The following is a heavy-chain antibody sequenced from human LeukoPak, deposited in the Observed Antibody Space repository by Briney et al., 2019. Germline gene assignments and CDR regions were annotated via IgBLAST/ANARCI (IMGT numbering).Heavy chain of an antibody. J-gene: IGHJ5*02. CDR3: ARGRYTPGP. D-gene: IGHD1-1*01. V-gene: IGHV3-7*01. Sequence: GGSLRLSCAASGFTFSSYSMSWVRQAPGKGLEWVAYIKEDGNENYYVDSVKGRFTISRDNAESSLYLQMNSLRAEDTAVYYCARGRYTPGPWGQGTLVTVSS. CDR2: IKEDGNEN. CDR1: GFTFSSYS.